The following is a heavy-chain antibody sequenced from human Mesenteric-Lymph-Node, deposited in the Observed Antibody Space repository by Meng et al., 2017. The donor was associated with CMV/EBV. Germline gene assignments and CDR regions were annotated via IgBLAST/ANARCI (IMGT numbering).Heavy chain of an antibody. J-gene: IGHJ4*02. CDR1: GFTVSSNY. Sequence: SCAVSGFTVSSNYMSWVRQAPGKGLEWVSVIYTGGSTYYADFVKGRFTISRDNSKNTLYLQMNSLRAEDTAVYYCARDHGGNYFDYWGQGTLVTVSS. D-gene: IGHD3-3*01. CDR2: IYTGGST. V-gene: IGHV3-53*01. CDR3: ARDHGGNYFDY.